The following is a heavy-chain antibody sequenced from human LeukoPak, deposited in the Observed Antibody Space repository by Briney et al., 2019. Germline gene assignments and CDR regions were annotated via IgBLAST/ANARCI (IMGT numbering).Heavy chain of an antibody. CDR2: ITTTDTTK. CDR1: GFTFSSYE. V-gene: IGHV3-48*03. Sequence: PGESLGLSCAASGFTFSSYEMNWVRQGPGKGLEWISYITTTDTTKYYTDSVKGRFTISRDNAKNSLYLQMHSLRAEDTAVYYCARGGFVFDIWGQGTVVTVSS. D-gene: IGHD3-10*01. J-gene: IGHJ3*02. CDR3: ARGGFVFDI.